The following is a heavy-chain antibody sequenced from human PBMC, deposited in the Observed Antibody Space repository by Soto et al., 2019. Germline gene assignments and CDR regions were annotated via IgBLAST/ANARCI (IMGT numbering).Heavy chain of an antibody. V-gene: IGHV5-10-1*01. CDR3: VRVPIGHSDDSGYSDS. CDR1: GYNFPGYW. J-gene: IGHJ5*01. CDR2: IAPADSYT. D-gene: IGHD3-22*01. Sequence: PGESLKISCTASGYNFPGYWIGWVRQMPGKGLEWMGRIAPADSYTNYSPSFHGHVTMSVDRSTSTAYLQWGSLKASDTAMYYCVRVPIGHSDDSGYSDSWGQGTRVTVSS.